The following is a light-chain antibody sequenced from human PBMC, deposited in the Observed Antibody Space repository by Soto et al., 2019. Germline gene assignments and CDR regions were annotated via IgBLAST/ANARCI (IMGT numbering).Light chain of an antibody. V-gene: IGLV1-44*01. CDR1: RSNIGNNA. CDR2: NNN. Sequence: QSVLTQPPSASGTPGQRVTISCSGSRSNIGNNAVSWYQHFPGTAPKLLIYNNNQRPSGVPDRVSGSKSGTSASLAISGLQSEDEAEYYCATWDDSLNARGVFGGGTKLTVL. J-gene: IGLJ3*02. CDR3: ATWDDSLNARGV.